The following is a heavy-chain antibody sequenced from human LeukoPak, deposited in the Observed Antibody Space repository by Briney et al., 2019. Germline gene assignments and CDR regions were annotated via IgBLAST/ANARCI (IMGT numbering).Heavy chain of an antibody. D-gene: IGHD5-18*01. CDR1: GGSITNRNW. CDR2: IYHSGSN. CDR3: VRDVKSGNIYGPGY. V-gene: IGHV4-4*02. J-gene: IGHJ4*02. Sequence: SETLSLTCAVSGGSITNRNWWSWVRQPPKTGLEWIGEIYHSGSNNYNPSLKSRVSISVDKSKNQFSLNLSSVSAADTAVYYCVRDVKSGNIYGPGYWGQGTLVIVSS.